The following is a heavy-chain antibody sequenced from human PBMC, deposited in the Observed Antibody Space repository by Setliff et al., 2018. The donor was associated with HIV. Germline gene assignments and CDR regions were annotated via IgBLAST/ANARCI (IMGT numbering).Heavy chain of an antibody. D-gene: IGHD2-2*01. J-gene: IGHJ4*02. CDR1: GYTFTGYF. Sequence: ASVKVSCKASGYTFTGYFIHWVRQAPGQGLEWVGRINPNSGDTNFAQRFQGRITMTRDTSISTAYLDLNRLRSDDTAAYYCATGAAKYQLRSDYWGQGTLVTVSS. CDR2: INPNSGDT. CDR3: ATGAAKYQLRSDY. V-gene: IGHV1-2*06.